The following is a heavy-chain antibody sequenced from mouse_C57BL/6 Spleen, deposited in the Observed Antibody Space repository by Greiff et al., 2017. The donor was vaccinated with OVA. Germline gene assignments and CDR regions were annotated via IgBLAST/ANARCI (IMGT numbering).Heavy chain of an antibody. CDR1: GYTFTDHT. D-gene: IGHD4-1*01. CDR2: IYPRDGST. Sequence: VKLMESDAELVKPGASVKISCKVSGYTFTDHTIHWMKQRPEQGLEWIGYIYPRDGSTKYNEKFKGKATLTADKSSSTAYMQLNSLTSEDSAVYCCAREDPNWDHPFDYWGQGTTLTVSS. J-gene: IGHJ2*01. CDR3: AREDPNWDHPFDY. V-gene: IGHV1-78*01.